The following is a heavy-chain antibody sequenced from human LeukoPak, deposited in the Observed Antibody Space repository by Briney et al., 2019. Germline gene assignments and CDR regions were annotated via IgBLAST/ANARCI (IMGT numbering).Heavy chain of an antibody. D-gene: IGHD2-15*01. CDR2: IYTSGST. CDR1: GYSISSGYY. CDR3: ARTDVVVAATENYFDY. J-gene: IGHJ4*02. Sequence: PSETLSLTCTVSGYSISSGYYWGWIRQPAGKGLEWIGRIYTSGSTNYNPSLKSRVTISVDTSKNQFSLKLSSVTAADTAVYYCARTDVVVAATENYFDYWGQGTLVTVSS. V-gene: IGHV4-61*02.